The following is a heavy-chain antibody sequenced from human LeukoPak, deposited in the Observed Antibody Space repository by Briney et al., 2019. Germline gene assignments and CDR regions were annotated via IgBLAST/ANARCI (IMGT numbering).Heavy chain of an antibody. V-gene: IGHV4-39*07. CDR3: ARTYCSGGSCYQGWFDP. J-gene: IGHJ5*02. D-gene: IGHD2-15*01. CDR2: IYYTGST. CDR1: GASISGSGYY. Sequence: SETLSLTCTVSGASISGSGYYLGWIRQPPGKGLEWIGNIYYTGSTYYNASLQSRVTISIDTSKNQFSLRLNSVTAADTAVYYCARTYCSGGSCYQGWFDPWGQGTLVTVSS.